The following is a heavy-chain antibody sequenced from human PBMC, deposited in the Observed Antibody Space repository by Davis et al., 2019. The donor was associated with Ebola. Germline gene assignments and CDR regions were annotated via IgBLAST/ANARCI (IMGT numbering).Heavy chain of an antibody. CDR1: GYSFTSYW. CDR3: ATLRRTITGMDDGFDI. D-gene: IGHD2-8*02. J-gene: IGHJ3*02. CDR2: IYPGDSDT. V-gene: IGHV5-51*01. Sequence: GGSLRLSCKGSGYSFTSYWIGWVRQMPGKGLEWMGIIYPGDSDTRYSPSFRGQVTISADRSIKTAFLQWSSLKASDTAMYYCATLRRTITGMDDGFDIWGQGTMVTVSS.